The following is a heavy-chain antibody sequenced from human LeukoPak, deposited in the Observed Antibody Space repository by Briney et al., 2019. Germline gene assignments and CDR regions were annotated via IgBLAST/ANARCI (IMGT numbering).Heavy chain of an antibody. D-gene: IGHD3-22*01. CDR1: GFTFSGSA. Sequence: GGSLRLSCAASGFTFSGSAMHWVRQASGKGLEWVGRIRSKANSYATAYAASMKGRFTISRDDSKNTAYLQMNSLKTEDTAVYYCTRQSYDSSGYYYDYWGQGTLVTVSS. CDR3: TRQSYDSSGYYYDY. CDR2: IRSKANSYAT. V-gene: IGHV3-73*01. J-gene: IGHJ4*02.